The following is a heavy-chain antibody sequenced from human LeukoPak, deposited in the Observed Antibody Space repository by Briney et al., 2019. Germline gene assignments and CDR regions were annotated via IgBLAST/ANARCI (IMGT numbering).Heavy chain of an antibody. D-gene: IGHD1-1*01. CDR1: GFTFNNYW. CDR3: ARDRNWNDVAAY. Sequence: GGPLRLSCAASGFTFNNYWMHWVRQAPGKGLVWVSRINNDGSSTTYADSVKGRFTISRDNAKNTVYLHLNSLRAEDTAVYYCARDRNWNDVAAYWGQGTLVTVSS. V-gene: IGHV3-74*01. CDR2: INNDGSST. J-gene: IGHJ4*02.